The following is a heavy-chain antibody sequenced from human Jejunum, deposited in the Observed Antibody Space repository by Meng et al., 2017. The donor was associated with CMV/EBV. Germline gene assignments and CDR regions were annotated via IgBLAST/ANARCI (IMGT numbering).Heavy chain of an antibody. Sequence: ASEYTITSYYMNWVRQAPGQGLEWMGWINPQNGGTNYAQKFQGRVTLTRDTSISTGYMELSRLTSDDSAVYYCVRELLHTTSHPFDYWGQGALVTVSS. J-gene: IGHJ4*02. V-gene: IGHV1-2*02. CDR1: EYTITSYY. CDR2: INPQNGGT. CDR3: VRELLHTTSHPFDY. D-gene: IGHD2/OR15-2a*01.